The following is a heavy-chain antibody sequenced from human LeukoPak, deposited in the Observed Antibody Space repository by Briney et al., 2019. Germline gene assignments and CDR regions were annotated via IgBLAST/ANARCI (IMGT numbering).Heavy chain of an antibody. Sequence: SETLSLTCTVSGDSTSNFYWNWIRQSPGKGLEWIGNIHYSGSSVYNPSLKSRGAISIDTSRRQFFLKLNSVTAADTAVYFCALAPNSNWFDFWGPGTLVTVSS. CDR3: ALAPNSNWFDF. J-gene: IGHJ5*01. V-gene: IGHV4-59*03. CDR2: IHYSGSS. D-gene: IGHD2-8*01. CDR1: GDSTSNFY.